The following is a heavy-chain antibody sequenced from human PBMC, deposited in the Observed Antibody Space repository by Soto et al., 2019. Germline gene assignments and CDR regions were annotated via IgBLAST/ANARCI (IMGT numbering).Heavy chain of an antibody. CDR1: GGSISSGGYS. Sequence: PSDTLSLTCAVSGGSISSGGYSWSWIRQPPGKGLEWIGYIYHSGSTYYNPSLKSRVTISVDRSKNQFSLKLSSVTAADTAVYYCARVLTMVRGDPSFYGMDVWGQGTTVTVSS. CDR2: IYHSGST. D-gene: IGHD3-10*01. J-gene: IGHJ6*02. CDR3: ARVLTMVRGDPSFYGMDV. V-gene: IGHV4-30-2*01.